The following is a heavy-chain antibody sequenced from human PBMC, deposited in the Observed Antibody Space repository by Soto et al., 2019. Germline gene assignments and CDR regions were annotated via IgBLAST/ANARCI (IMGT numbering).Heavy chain of an antibody. D-gene: IGHD2-15*01. V-gene: IGHV3-7*01. J-gene: IGHJ3*02. Sequence: GGSLRLSCAASGFTFSSYRMSWVRQAPGKGLEWVANIKQDGSEKYYVDSVKGRFTISRDNAKNSLYLQMNSLRAEDTAVYYCARNGPVVVVAATHEAFDIWGQGTMVTVS. CDR1: GFTFSSYR. CDR3: ARNGPVVVVAATHEAFDI. CDR2: IKQDGSEK.